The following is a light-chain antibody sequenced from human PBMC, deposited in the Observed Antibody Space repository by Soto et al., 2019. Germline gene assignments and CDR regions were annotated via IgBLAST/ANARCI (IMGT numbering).Light chain of an antibody. Sequence: EIVLTQSPGTLSLSPGERATLSCRASQSVSSSFLAWYQRKPGQAPRLLIYGASSRATGIPDRFSGSGSGTDFTLTISRLEPEDFAVYYCQQYGSSPPWTFGQGTKVEIK. CDR1: QSVSSSF. CDR2: GAS. V-gene: IGKV3-20*01. J-gene: IGKJ1*01. CDR3: QQYGSSPPWT.